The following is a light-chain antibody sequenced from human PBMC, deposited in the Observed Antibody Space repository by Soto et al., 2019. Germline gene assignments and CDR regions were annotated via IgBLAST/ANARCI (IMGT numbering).Light chain of an antibody. J-gene: IGLJ1*01. Sequence: TQPRSVSGSPGQSVTISCTGTSSDVGGYNYVSWYQQHPGKAPKLMIYDVSKRPSGVPDRFSGSKSGNTASLTISGLQAEDEADYYCCSYAGSSYVFGTGTKLTVL. CDR1: SSDVGGYNY. V-gene: IGLV2-11*01. CDR3: CSYAGSSYV. CDR2: DVS.